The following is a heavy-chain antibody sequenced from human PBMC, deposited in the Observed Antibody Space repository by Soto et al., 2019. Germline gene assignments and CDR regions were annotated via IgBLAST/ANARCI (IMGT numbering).Heavy chain of an antibody. CDR2: IFYLGSS. CDR3: ARHSLALRKNNWFDP. D-gene: IGHD3-3*02. Sequence: SETLSLTCTVSGDSIISSDFYWGWVRQPPGKGLEWIGSIFYLGSSYYNPSLKSRVTMSVDTSKNQFSLRLRSVTAADTALYFCARHSLALRKNNWFDPWGQGTLVTVSS. V-gene: IGHV4-39*01. CDR1: GDSIISSDFY. J-gene: IGHJ5*02.